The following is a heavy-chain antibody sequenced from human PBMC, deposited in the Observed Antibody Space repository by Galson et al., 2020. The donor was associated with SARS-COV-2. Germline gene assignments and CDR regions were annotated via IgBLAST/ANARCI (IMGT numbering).Heavy chain of an antibody. D-gene: IGHD6-19*01. CDR1: GFTFSDHA. Sequence: GGSLRLSCAASGFTFSDHAIHWVRQAPGKGLAWVAQIFYDGSDKYYGDSVKGRFTISRDSSKNMVYLQMNNLKVADTAVYYCARDGQLSSGWAFDYWGQGTLVTVSS. J-gene: IGHJ4*02. CDR3: ARDGQLSSGWAFDY. V-gene: IGHV3-33*01. CDR2: IFYDGSDK.